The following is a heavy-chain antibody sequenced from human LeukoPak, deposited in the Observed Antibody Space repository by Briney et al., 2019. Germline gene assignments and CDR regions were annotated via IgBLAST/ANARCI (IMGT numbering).Heavy chain of an antibody. CDR2: IKQDGSEK. CDR3: ARDPLGSISPIFDY. J-gene: IGHJ4*02. Sequence: GGSLRLSCAASGFTFSSYWMSWVRQAPGKGLEWEANIKQDGSEKYYVDSVKGRFTISRDNAKNSLYLQMNSLRAEDTAVYYCARDPLGSISPIFDYWGQGTLVTVSS. V-gene: IGHV3-7*01. CDR1: GFTFSSYW. D-gene: IGHD3-10*01.